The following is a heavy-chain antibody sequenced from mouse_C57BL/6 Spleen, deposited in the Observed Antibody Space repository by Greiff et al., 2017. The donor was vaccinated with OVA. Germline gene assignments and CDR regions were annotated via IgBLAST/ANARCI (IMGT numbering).Heavy chain of an antibody. CDR3: ARDGSSYLYYAMDY. CDR1: GFTFSDYG. V-gene: IGHV5-17*01. D-gene: IGHD1-1*01. Sequence: EVKLVESGGGLVKPGGSLKLSCAASGFTFSDYGMHWVRQAPEKGLEWVAYISSGRSTIYYADTVKGRFTISRDNAKNTLFLQMTSLRSEDTAMYYCARDGSSYLYYAMDYWGQGTSVTVSS. CDR2: ISSGRSTI. J-gene: IGHJ4*01.